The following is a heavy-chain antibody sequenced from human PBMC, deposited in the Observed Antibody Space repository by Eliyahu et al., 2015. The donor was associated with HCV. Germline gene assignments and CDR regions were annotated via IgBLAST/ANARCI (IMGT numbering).Heavy chain of an antibody. V-gene: IGHV4-34*01. CDR3: ARGYGAYYYDSSGKLDY. J-gene: IGHJ4*02. CDR1: GGSFSGYY. Sequence: QVQLQQWGAGLLKPSETLSLTCAVYGGSFSGYYWSWIRQPPGKGLEWIGEINHSGSTNYNPSLKSRVTISVDTSKNQFSLKLSSVTAADTAVYYCARGYGAYYYDSSGKLDYWGQGTLVTVSS. CDR2: INHSGST. D-gene: IGHD3-22*01.